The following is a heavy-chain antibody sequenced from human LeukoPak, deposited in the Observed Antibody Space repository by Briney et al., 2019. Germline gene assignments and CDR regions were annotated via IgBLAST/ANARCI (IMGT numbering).Heavy chain of an antibody. CDR1: GYTFTGYY. CDR3: ARDVTYYYDTSGYRDAFDI. CDR2: INPNSGGT. J-gene: IGHJ3*02. D-gene: IGHD3-22*01. V-gene: IGHV1-2*02. Sequence: GATVKVSCKASGYTFTGYYMHWVRPAPGQGLEWMGWINPNSGGTNYAQRFQGRVTMTRDTSISTAYMELSRLRSDDTAVYYCARDVTYYYDTSGYRDAFDIWGQGTMVTVSS.